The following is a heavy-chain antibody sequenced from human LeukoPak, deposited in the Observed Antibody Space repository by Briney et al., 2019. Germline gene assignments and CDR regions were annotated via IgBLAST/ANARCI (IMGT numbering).Heavy chain of an antibody. V-gene: IGHV3-21*01. J-gene: IGHJ5*02. D-gene: IGHD4-23*01. Sequence: AGSLRLSCAASGVTFSSYSMNWIRQAPGKGLEWVASISSSSSNIYNADSVKGRFTISRDNAKNSLYLQMNSLRAEDTAVYYCARGGAPTVVTPVPWGQGTLVTVSS. CDR1: GVTFSSYS. CDR3: ARGGAPTVVTPVP. CDR2: ISSSSSNI.